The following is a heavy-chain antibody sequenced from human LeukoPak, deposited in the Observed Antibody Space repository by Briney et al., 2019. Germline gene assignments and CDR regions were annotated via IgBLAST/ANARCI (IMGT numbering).Heavy chain of an antibody. CDR1: GFTFSNYG. Sequence: PGGSLRLSCAASGFTFSNYGMHWVRQAPGKGLEWVAVISFDGNNEYYADSMKGRFTISRDDSNNTLYLQMNSLRTEDTAVYYCAKEFGIYDVLTGYSDYWGQGTLVTVSS. CDR3: AKEFGIYDVLTGYSDY. D-gene: IGHD3-9*01. V-gene: IGHV3-30*18. J-gene: IGHJ4*02. CDR2: ISFDGNNE.